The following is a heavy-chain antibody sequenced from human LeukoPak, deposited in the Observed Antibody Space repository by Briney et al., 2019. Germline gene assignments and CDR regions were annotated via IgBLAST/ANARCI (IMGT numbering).Heavy chain of an antibody. CDR1: GFTFSSYW. CDR2: ISYDGSKK. D-gene: IGHD3-10*01. Sequence: PGGSLRLSCAASGFTFSSYWMHWVRQAPGKGLEWVAVISYDGSKKYYADSVKGRFTISRDNSKNTLYLQMNSLRVEDTAVHYCAKGGLWFGNLLVPLWGQGTLVTVSS. CDR3: AKGGLWFGNLLVPL. J-gene: IGHJ4*02. V-gene: IGHV3-30*18.